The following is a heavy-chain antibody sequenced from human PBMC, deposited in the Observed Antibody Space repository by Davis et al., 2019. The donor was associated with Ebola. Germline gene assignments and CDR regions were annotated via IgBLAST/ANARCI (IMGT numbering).Heavy chain of an antibody. V-gene: IGHV3-7*01. CDR3: ARDRDPAVAWGF. CDR1: GFTFSVHW. CDR2: IKEDGSER. Sequence: GESLKISCAASGFTFSVHWMSWVRQAPGKGLKWVANIKEDGSERYYVDSVKGRFTISRDNTKNSLYLQMNSLRVEDTAVYYCARDRDPAVAWGFWGQGTLVTVSS. D-gene: IGHD6-19*01. J-gene: IGHJ4*02.